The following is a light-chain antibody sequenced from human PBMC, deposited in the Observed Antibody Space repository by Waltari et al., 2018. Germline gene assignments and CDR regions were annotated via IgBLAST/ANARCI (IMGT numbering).Light chain of an antibody. CDR2: GAS. CDR1: QSVSSN. V-gene: IGKV3-15*01. Sequence: EIVMTQSQATLSVSPGDRVKRSCRASQSVSSNLAWYQQKPGQAPRLLIYGASTRATGIPARFSGSGSGTDFTLTISSLQSEDFAVYYCQQYDNWPPNTFGQGTRLEIK. CDR3: QQYDNWPPNT. J-gene: IGKJ5*01.